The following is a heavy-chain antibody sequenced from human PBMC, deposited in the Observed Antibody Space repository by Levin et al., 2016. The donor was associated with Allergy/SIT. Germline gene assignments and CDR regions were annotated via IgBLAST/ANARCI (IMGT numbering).Heavy chain of an antibody. CDR3: ARERALEDSGSYLGAPPDY. D-gene: IGHD1-26*01. J-gene: IGHJ4*02. Sequence: ASVKVSCKASGYTFTGYYMHWVRQAPGQGLEWMGWINPNSGGTNYAQKFQGRVTMTRDTSISTAYMELSRLRSDDTAVYYCARERALEDSGSYLGAPPDYWGQGTLVTVSS. V-gene: IGHV1-2*02. CDR2: INPNSGGT. CDR1: GYTFTGYY.